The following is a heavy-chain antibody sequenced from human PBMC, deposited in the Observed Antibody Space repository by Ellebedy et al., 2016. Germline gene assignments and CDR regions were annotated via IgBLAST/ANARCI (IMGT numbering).Heavy chain of an antibody. J-gene: IGHJ4*02. V-gene: IGHV4-31*03. CDR1: GGSISSGGYY. CDR2: IYYSGST. CDR3: ARDGGYCSGASCSPLYYFDF. D-gene: IGHD2-15*01. Sequence: LRLXXTVSGGSISSGGYYWTWIRQHPGKGLEWIGYIYYSGSTYYNPSLKSRVTISLDTSKNQFSLELSSVTAADTAVYYCARDGGYCSGASCSPLYYFDFWGQGTLVTVSS.